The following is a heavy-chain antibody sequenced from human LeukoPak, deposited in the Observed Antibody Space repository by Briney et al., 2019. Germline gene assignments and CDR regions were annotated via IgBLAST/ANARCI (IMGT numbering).Heavy chain of an antibody. CDR1: GGTFSSHA. D-gene: IGHD5-12*01. V-gene: IGHV1-69*05. CDR2: IIPIFGTT. J-gene: IGHJ4*02. CDR3: ARGDSGYDYGFDN. Sequence: SVKVSCKASGGTFSSHAISWVRQAPGQRLEWVGGIIPIFGTTNYAQKFQGRVTITTDESTSTGYMELRSLRSDDTAVYYCARGDSGYDYGFDNWGQGTLVTVSS.